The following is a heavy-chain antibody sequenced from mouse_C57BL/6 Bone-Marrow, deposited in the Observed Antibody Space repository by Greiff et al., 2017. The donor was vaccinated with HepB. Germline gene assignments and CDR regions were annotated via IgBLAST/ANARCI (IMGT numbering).Heavy chain of an antibody. D-gene: IGHD1-1*01. CDR1: GFTFSDYY. CDR2: ISNGGGST. J-gene: IGHJ1*03. V-gene: IGHV5-12*01. CDR3: ARHALITTVDGYFDV. Sequence: EVKLVESGGGLVQPGGSLKLSCAASGFTFSDYYMYWVRQTPEKRLEWVAYISNGGGSTYYPDTVKGRFTISRDNAKNTLYLQMSRLKSEDTAMYYCARHALITTVDGYFDVWGTGTTVTVSS.